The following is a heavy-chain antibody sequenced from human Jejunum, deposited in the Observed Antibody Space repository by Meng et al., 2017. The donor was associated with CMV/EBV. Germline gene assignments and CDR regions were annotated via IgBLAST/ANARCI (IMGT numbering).Heavy chain of an antibody. CDR3: ARGYCSGGSSKSCMDV. J-gene: IGHJ6*02. CDR2: TYYRSKWNN. V-gene: IGHV6-1*01. CDR1: SNTAA. Sequence: SNTAAWNRIRKSPARGLEWLGRTYYRSKWNNEYALSVKSRRTINRDTAKNQFSLQLNSVTLEDTAVYYCARGYCSGGSSKSCMDVWGQGTTVTVSS. D-gene: IGHD2-15*01.